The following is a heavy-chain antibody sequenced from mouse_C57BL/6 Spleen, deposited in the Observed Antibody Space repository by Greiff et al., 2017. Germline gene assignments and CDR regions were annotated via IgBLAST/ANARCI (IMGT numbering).Heavy chain of an antibody. J-gene: IGHJ2*01. D-gene: IGHD2-2*01. CDR3: ARHYGYDGAYFDY. Sequence: QVQLQQPGAELVMPGASVKLSCKASGYTFTSYWMHWVKQRPGHGLEWIGEIDPSDSYTNYNQQFKGKSTLTVDKSSSTAYMQLISLTSEDSAVYYCARHYGYDGAYFDYWGQGTTLTVSS. CDR1: GYTFTSYW. V-gene: IGHV1-69*01. CDR2: IDPSDSYT.